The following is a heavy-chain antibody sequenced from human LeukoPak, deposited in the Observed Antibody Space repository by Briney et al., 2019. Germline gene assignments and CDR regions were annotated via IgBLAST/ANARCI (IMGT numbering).Heavy chain of an antibody. J-gene: IGHJ4*02. D-gene: IGHD6-19*01. V-gene: IGHV4-34*01. CDR3: ARIGWQGSFDY. Sequence: PSETLSLTCAVYGGSLSGYYWSWIRQPPGKGLEWIGEINHSGSTNYNPSLKSRVTISVDTSKNQFSLKLSSVTAADTAVYYCARIGWQGSFDYWGQGTLVTVSS. CDR1: GGSLSGYY. CDR2: INHSGST.